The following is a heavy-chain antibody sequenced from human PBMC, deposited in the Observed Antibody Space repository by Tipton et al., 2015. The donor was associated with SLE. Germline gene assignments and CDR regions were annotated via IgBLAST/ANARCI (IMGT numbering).Heavy chain of an antibody. V-gene: IGHV3-33*08. D-gene: IGHD3/OR15-3a*01. CDR1: GGSISSYY. J-gene: IGHJ6*03. Sequence: SLRLSCTVSGGSISSYYWSWIRQPPGKGLEWMAVIWYDGSNKYYADSVKGRFTISRDNSKNTLYLQMNSLRAEDTAVYYCARDWTCYYYMDVWGKGTTVTVSS. CDR2: IWYDGSNK. CDR3: ARDWTCYYYMDV.